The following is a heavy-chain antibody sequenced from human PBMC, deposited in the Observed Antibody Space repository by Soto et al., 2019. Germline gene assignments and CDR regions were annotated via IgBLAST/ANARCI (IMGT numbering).Heavy chain of an antibody. D-gene: IGHD6-19*01. CDR1: GGSISSSSYY. J-gene: IGHJ3*02. CDR2: IYYSGST. Sequence: SETLSLTCTVSGGSISSSSYYWGWIRQPPGKGLEWIGSIYYSGSTYYNPSLKSRVPISVDTSKDQFSLKLSSVTAADAAVYYSSRDEGVAVAGLGLDIWGQGTMVTVSS. V-gene: IGHV4-39*07. CDR3: SRDEGVAVAGLGLDI.